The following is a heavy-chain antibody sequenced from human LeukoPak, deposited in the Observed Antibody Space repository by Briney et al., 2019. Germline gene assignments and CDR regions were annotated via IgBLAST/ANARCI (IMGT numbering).Heavy chain of an antibody. V-gene: IGHV3-23*01. D-gene: IGHD6-19*01. CDR1: GFTFSSYA. CDR2: ISGSGGST. CDR3: AKAKFSGRYLFDY. Sequence: GGSLRLSCAASGFTFSSYAMSWVRQAPGEGLEWVSAISGSGGSTYYADSVKGRFTISRDNSKNTLYLQMNSLRAEDTAVYYCAKAKFSGRYLFDYWGQGTLVTVSS. J-gene: IGHJ4*02.